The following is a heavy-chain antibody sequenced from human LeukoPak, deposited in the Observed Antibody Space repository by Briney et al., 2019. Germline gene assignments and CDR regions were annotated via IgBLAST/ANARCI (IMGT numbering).Heavy chain of an antibody. CDR3: ATVGASAGAPFDY. J-gene: IGHJ4*02. CDR2: IIPIFGTA. V-gene: IGHV1-69*06. CDR1: GYTFSNYG. Sequence: SVKVSCKASGYTFSNYGISWVRQAPGQGLEWMGGIIPIFGTANYAQKFQGRVTITADISTRTAYMELSSLRSEDTAVYYCATVGASAGAPFDYWGQGTLVTVSS. D-gene: IGHD6-13*01.